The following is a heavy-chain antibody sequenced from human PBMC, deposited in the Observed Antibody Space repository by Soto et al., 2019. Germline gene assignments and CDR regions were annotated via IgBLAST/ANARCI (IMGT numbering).Heavy chain of an antibody. D-gene: IGHD2-2*01. J-gene: IGHJ4*02. Sequence: GGSLRLSCAASGFTFSSYAMHWVRQAPGKGLEYVSAISSNGGSTYYANSVKGRFTISRDNSKNTLYLQMGSLRAEDMAVYYCAGATTPRYCSSTSCYFGTSFDYWGQGTLVTVSS. CDR1: GFTFSSYA. CDR2: ISSNGGST. CDR3: AGATTPRYCSSTSCYFGTSFDY. V-gene: IGHV3-64*01.